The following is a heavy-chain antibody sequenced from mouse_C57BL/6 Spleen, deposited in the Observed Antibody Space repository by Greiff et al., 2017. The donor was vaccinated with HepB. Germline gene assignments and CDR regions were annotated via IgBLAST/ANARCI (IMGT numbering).Heavy chain of an antibody. CDR1: GFTFSSYA. V-gene: IGHV5-9-1*02. Sequence: EVKLMESGEGLVKPGGSLKLSCAASGFTFSSYAMSWVRQTPEKRLEWVAYISSGGDYIYYADTVKGRFTISRDNARNTLYLQMSSLKSEDTAMYYCTRECGNYWYFDVWGTGTTVTVSS. CDR2: ISSGGDYI. J-gene: IGHJ1*03. D-gene: IGHD2-10*02. CDR3: TRECGNYWYFDV.